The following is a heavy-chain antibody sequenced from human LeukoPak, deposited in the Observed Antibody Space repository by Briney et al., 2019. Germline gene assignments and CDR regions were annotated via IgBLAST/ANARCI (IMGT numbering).Heavy chain of an antibody. V-gene: IGHV3-7*01. Sequence: PGGSLRLSCVASGFSFSSYWMSWVRQTPGKGLEWVANIKQEGSARYYVDSVTGRFTISRDNAMNSLYLQMNSLRAEDTAVYYCARERDYGDYEARFDYWGQGTLVTVSS. D-gene: IGHD4-17*01. CDR3: ARERDYGDYEARFDY. J-gene: IGHJ4*02. CDR2: IKQEGSAR. CDR1: GFSFSSYW.